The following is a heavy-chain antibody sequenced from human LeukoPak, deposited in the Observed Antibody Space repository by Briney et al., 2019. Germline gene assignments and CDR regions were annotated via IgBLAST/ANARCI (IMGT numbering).Heavy chain of an antibody. V-gene: IGHV1-18*01. Sequence: GASVKVSCKASGYTFTSYGISWVRQAPGQGLEWMGWISAYNGNTNYAQKLQGRVTMTTDTSTSTAYMELRSLRSDDTAVYYCARDNMVRGVFYYYYYMDVWGKGTTVTVSS. D-gene: IGHD3-10*01. J-gene: IGHJ6*03. CDR2: ISAYNGNT. CDR1: GYTFTSYG. CDR3: ARDNMVRGVFYYYYYMDV.